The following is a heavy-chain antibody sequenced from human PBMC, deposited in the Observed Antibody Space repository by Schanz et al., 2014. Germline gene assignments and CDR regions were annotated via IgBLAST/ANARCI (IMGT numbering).Heavy chain of an antibody. CDR3: TRVTISPGGHDMDV. D-gene: IGHD3-16*01. Sequence: EMQLLESGGGLVKPGGSLRLSCATSGLTFTSAWMSWVRQAPGKGLEWVGRTRNRANNYFTEYAASVKGRFTISRDDSKNSLYLQMSSLKSEDTALYYCTRVTISPGGHDMDVWGQGTTVTVSS. J-gene: IGHJ6*02. V-gene: IGHV3-72*01. CDR2: TRNRANNYFT. CDR1: GLTFTSAW.